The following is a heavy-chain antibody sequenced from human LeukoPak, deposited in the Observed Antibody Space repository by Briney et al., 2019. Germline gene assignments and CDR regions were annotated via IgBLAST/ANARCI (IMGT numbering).Heavy chain of an antibody. CDR3: ANGGAAAGPIDY. D-gene: IGHD6-13*01. CDR2: ISGSGGST. CDR1: GFTFSSYA. J-gene: IGHJ4*02. Sequence: GGSLRLSCAASGFTFSSYAMSWVRQAPGKGLEWVSAISGSGGSTYYADSVKGRFTISRDNTKNTLYLQMNSLRAEDTAVYYCANGGAAAGPIDYWGQGTLVTVSS. V-gene: IGHV3-23*01.